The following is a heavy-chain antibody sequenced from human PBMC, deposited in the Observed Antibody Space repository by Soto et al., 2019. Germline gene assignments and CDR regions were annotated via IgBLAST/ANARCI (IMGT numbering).Heavy chain of an antibody. J-gene: IGHJ2*01. Sequence: QVQLQESGPGLVKPSQTLSLMCTVSGAPISGGDYHFSWIRQPPGKGLEWIGYILPSGATHYNSSLGSRITMSVETSKSHFSLKLTSVTAADTAVYFCARGSAAKRYFDRWGRGTLVTVSS. V-gene: IGHV4-30-4*01. D-gene: IGHD5-18*01. CDR1: GAPISGGDYH. CDR2: ILPSGAT. CDR3: ARGSAAKRYFDR.